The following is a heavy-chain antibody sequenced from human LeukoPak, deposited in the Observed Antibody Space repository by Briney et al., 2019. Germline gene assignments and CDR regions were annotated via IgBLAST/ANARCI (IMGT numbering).Heavy chain of an antibody. J-gene: IGHJ4*02. D-gene: IGHD2-8*01. V-gene: IGHV3-7*01. CDR2: IKQNGSEK. CDR1: GFTFSSNW. Sequence: GGSLRLSCAASGFTFSSNWTSWVRQAPGKGLEWVANIKQNGSEKSYVDSVKGRFIISRDNAKNSLYLEMNSLRAEDTAVYYCADPGVGYWGQGTLVTVSS. CDR3: ADPGVGY.